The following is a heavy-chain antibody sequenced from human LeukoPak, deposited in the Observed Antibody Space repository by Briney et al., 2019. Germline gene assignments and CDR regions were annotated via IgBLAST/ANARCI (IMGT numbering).Heavy chain of an antibody. CDR3: ATERQKYFDY. J-gene: IGHJ4*02. CDR2: ISGSGGST. CDR1: GFTFSSYA. Sequence: GGSLRLSCAASGFTFSSYAMSWVRQAPGKGLEWVSAISGSGGSTYYADSVKGRFTISRDNSKNTLYLQINSLRTEDTALYYRATERQKYFDYWGQGTLVTVSS. V-gene: IGHV3-23*01.